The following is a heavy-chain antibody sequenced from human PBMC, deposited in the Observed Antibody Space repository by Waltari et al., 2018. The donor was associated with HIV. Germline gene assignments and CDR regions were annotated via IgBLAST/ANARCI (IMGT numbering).Heavy chain of an antibody. J-gene: IGHJ4*02. CDR1: GFPFSSYG. CDR2: ISYDGSNK. V-gene: IGHV3-30*18. D-gene: IGHD3-22*01. Sequence: QVQLVESGVGVVQPGRSLRLSCAASGFPFSSYGMHWVCQAPGKGLEWVAVISYDGSNKYYADSVKGRFTISRDNSKNTLYLQMNSLRAEDTAVYYCAKDYYDSSGYSLPLDYWGQGTLVTVSS. CDR3: AKDYYDSSGYSLPLDY.